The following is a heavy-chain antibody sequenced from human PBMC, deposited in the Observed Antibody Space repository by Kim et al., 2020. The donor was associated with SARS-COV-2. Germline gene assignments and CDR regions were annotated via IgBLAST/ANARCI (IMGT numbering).Heavy chain of an antibody. Sequence: GGSLRLSCAASGFTFSGSAMHWVRQASGKGLEWVGRIRSKANSYATAYAASVKGRFTISRDDSKNTAYLQMNSLKTEDTAVYYCTRLHYYGSGSYRNYWGQGTLVTVSS. CDR1: GFTFSGSA. CDR3: TRLHYYGSGSYRNY. D-gene: IGHD3-10*01. J-gene: IGHJ4*02. CDR2: IRSKANSYAT. V-gene: IGHV3-73*01.